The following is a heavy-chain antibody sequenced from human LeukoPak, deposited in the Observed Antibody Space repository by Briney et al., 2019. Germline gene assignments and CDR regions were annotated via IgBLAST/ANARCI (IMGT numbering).Heavy chain of an antibody. D-gene: IGHD3-10*01. CDR2: IYYSGTT. CDR3: ARHSGNYLSPLDY. Sequence: SETLSLTCNVSGGSVSSGANYWSWIRQPPGKGLEWIGYIYYSGTTNYNPSLKSRVTISVDTSKNQFSLKLSSVTAADTAVCYCARHSGNYLSPLDYWGQGTLVTVSS. CDR1: GGSVSSGANY. V-gene: IGHV4-61*08. J-gene: IGHJ4*02.